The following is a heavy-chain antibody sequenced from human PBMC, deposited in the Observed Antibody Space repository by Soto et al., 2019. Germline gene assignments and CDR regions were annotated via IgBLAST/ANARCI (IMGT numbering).Heavy chain of an antibody. CDR1: GFTFSDYY. D-gene: IGHD6-19*01. CDR2: ISSSSSYT. J-gene: IGHJ4*02. CDR3: ARVALYSSGWYLTHRVYYFDY. V-gene: IGHV3-11*06. Sequence: GGSLRLSCAASGFTFSDYYMSWIHQAPGKGLEWVSYISSSSSYTNYADSVKGRFTISRDNAKNSLYLQMNSLRAEDTAVYYCARVALYSSGWYLTHRVYYFDYWGQGTLVTVSS.